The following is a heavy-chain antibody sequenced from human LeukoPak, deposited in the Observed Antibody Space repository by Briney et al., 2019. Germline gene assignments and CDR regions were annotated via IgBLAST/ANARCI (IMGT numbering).Heavy chain of an antibody. D-gene: IGHD3-9*01. CDR2: ISGSGGST. CDR3: AKDIRNDILTGPANY. V-gene: IGHV3-23*01. Sequence: PGGSLRLSCAASGFTFSSYAMSWVRQGPGKGLEWVSAISGSGGSTYYADSVKGRFTISRDNSKNTLYLQMNSLRAEDTAVYYCAKDIRNDILTGPANYWGQGTLVTVSS. J-gene: IGHJ4*02. CDR1: GFTFSSYA.